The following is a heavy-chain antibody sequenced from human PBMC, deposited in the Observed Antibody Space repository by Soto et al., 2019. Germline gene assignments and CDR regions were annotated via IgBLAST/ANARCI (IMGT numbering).Heavy chain of an antibody. J-gene: IGHJ6*03. Sequence: SETLSLTCAVYGGSFSGYYWSWIRQPPGKGLEWIGEINHSGSTNYNPSLKSRVTISVDTSKNQFSLKLSSVTAADTAVYYCARGRRVPAANLGYYYYYYMDVWGKGTTVTVSS. CDR1: GGSFSGYY. D-gene: IGHD2-2*01. V-gene: IGHV4-34*01. CDR2: INHSGST. CDR3: ARGRRVPAANLGYYYYYYMDV.